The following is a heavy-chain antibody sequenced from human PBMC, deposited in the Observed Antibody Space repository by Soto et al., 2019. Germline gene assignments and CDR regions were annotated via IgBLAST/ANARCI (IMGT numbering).Heavy chain of an antibody. CDR2: LNGGANGP. CDR1: EFTLHGYT. CDR3: AKDTGNARYFDI. J-gene: IGHJ4*02. V-gene: IGHV3-23*01. Sequence: LSLLNPASEFTLHGYTMDWVGQAPGRGLEWVSSLNGGANGPRYADSVKGRFTISRDNSKNTLYLQMNSLSADDTAVYYCAKDTGNARYFDIRGQGTLVTVSS.